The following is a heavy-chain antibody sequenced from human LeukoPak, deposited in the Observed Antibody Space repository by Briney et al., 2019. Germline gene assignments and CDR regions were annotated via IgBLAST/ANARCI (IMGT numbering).Heavy chain of an antibody. CDR1: GGSFSGYY. CDR3: ARRGGYSSSRPRYLDY. J-gene: IGHJ4*02. CDR2: INHSGST. Sequence: SETVSLTCAVYGGSFSGYYWSWIRQPPGKGLEWIGEINHSGSTNYNPSLKSRVTISVDTSKNQFSLKLSSVTAADTAVYYCARRGGYSSSRPRYLDYWGQGTLVTVSS. V-gene: IGHV4-34*01. D-gene: IGHD6-13*01.